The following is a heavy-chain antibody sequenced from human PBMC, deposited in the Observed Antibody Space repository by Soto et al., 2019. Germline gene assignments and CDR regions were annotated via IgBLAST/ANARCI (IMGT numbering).Heavy chain of an antibody. CDR1: GFALSSFW. CDR2: IKGDGSEQ. Sequence: EVQLVESGGDLVQPGGSLRLSCVASGFALSSFWMTWVRQAPGKGLGWVAKIKGDGSEQNYVDSVRGRFTISRDNAKNSVYLQMNSLRVDDTAVYYCTRNQVKADYWGQGTLVTVSS. CDR3: TRNQVKADY. D-gene: IGHD3-22*01. V-gene: IGHV3-7*01. J-gene: IGHJ4*02.